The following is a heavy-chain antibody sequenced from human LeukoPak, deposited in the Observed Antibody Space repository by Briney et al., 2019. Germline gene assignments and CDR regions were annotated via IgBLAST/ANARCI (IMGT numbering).Heavy chain of an antibody. D-gene: IGHD5-12*01. Sequence: SETLSLTCAVYGGSFSGYYWSWIRQPPGKGLEWIGEINHSGSTNYNPSLKSRVTISVDTSKNQFSLKLSSVTAADTAVYYCARTLRHYYFDYWGQGTLVTVSS. CDR1: GGSFSGYY. V-gene: IGHV4-34*01. J-gene: IGHJ4*02. CDR2: INHSGST. CDR3: ARTLRHYYFDY.